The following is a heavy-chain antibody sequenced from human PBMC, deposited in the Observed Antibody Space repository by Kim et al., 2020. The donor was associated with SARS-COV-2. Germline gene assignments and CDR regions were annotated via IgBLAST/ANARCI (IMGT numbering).Heavy chain of an antibody. CDR2: ISSSVITI. V-gene: IGHV3-48*03. J-gene: IGHJ4*02. Sequence: GGSLRLSCAASGFTFSSYEMNWVRQAPGKGLEWVSYISSSVITIYYADSVKGRFTISRDNAKNSLYLQMNSLRAEDTAVYYCARSTVTYDYWGRGNLVTV. CDR1: GFTFSSYE. CDR3: ARSTVTYDY. D-gene: IGHD4-17*01.